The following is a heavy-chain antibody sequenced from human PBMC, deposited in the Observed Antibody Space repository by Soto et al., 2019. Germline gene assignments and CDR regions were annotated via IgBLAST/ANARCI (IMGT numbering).Heavy chain of an antibody. CDR2: ISAYTDDP. CDR3: ARVIPGAEAWFDP. D-gene: IGHD2-2*01. CDR1: GNSFTTYY. J-gene: IGHJ5*02. V-gene: IGHV1-18*01. Sequence: ASVKVSCKASGNSFTTYYMHWVRQAPGQGLEWMGWISAYTDDPNYAQKFQGRVTMTIDTSTSTAYMDLRSLTSDDTAVYYCARVIPGAEAWFDPWGQGTLVTVSS.